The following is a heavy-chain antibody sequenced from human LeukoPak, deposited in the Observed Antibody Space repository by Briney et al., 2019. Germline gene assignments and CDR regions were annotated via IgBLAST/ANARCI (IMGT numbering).Heavy chain of an antibody. CDR1: GFTFSSYS. Sequence: GGSLRLSCAASGFTFSSYSMNWVRQAPGKGLEWVSSIDFTSRYIYYADSVKGRFTISRDNAKNSLYLQMNSLRAEDTAVYYCARGPIDIVVVPAAPQYFQHWGQGTLVTVSS. J-gene: IGHJ1*01. CDR3: ARGPIDIVVVPAAPQYFQH. D-gene: IGHD2-2*01. V-gene: IGHV3-21*01. CDR2: IDFTSRYI.